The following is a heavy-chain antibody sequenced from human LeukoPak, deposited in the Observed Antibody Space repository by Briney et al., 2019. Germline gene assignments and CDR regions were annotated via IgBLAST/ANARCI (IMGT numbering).Heavy chain of an antibody. D-gene: IGHD4-17*01. Sequence: GSLRLSCAASGFTFSSYAIHWVRQAPDKGQEWVAVISYDGSNKYYADSVKGRFTISRDTSKNTLYLQMNSLGAEDTAVYYCARTNYGDYADAFDIWGQGTMVTVSS. CDR2: ISYDGSNK. CDR1: GFTFSSYA. J-gene: IGHJ3*02. CDR3: ARTNYGDYADAFDI. V-gene: IGHV3-30-3*01.